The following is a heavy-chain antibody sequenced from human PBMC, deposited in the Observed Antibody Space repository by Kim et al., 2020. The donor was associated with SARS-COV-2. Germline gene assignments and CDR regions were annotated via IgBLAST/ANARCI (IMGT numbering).Heavy chain of an antibody. Sequence: ASVKVSCKASGYTFTSYGISWVRQAPGQGLEWMGWISAYNGNTNYAQKLQGRVTMTTDTSTSTAYMELRSLRSDDTAVYYCAREEYSSGWYPYYYYGMDVWGQGTTVTVSS. D-gene: IGHD6-19*01. CDR1: GYTFTSYG. V-gene: IGHV1-18*01. CDR2: ISAYNGNT. J-gene: IGHJ6*02. CDR3: AREEYSSGWYPYYYYGMDV.